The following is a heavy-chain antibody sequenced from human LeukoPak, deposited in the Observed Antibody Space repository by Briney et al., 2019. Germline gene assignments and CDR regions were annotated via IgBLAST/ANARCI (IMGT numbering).Heavy chain of an antibody. D-gene: IGHD5-18*01. CDR2: ISGSGTDI. J-gene: IGHJ4*02. CDR1: GFTFSDPY. Sequence: GGSLRLSCEASGFTFSDPYMSWIRQAPEKGLECLSYISGSGTDINYADSVRGRFTISRDNAKNLLYLQMNDLRLEDTAVYYCARTARHLDYWGQGTLVTVSS. V-gene: IGHV3-11*04. CDR3: ARTARHLDY.